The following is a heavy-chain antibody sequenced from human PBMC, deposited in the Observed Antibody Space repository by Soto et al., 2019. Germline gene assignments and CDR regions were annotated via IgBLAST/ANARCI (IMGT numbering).Heavy chain of an antibody. J-gene: IGHJ4*02. Sequence: EASVKVSCKASGGTFSSYAISWVRQAPGQGLEWMGGIIPIFGTANYAQKFQGRVTITADESTSTAYMELSSLRSEDTAVYYCASQGSYYYDSSGHPGWGQGTLVTVSS. CDR1: GGTFSSYA. D-gene: IGHD3-22*01. V-gene: IGHV1-69*13. CDR3: ASQGSYYYDSSGHPG. CDR2: IIPIFGTA.